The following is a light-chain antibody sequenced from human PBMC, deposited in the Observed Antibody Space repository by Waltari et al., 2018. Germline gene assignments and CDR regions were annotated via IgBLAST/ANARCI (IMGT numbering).Light chain of an antibody. CDR1: QTISSK. CDR3: QQYNNWPPWT. Sequence: ETVMTQSPATLSVSPGERATLSCRTSQTISSKLAWYQQKPGQAPRLLIYGASIRATGIPARFSGSGFGTEFTLTISSLQSEDFAVYYCQQYNNWPPWTFGQGTKVEIK. V-gene: IGKV3-15*01. J-gene: IGKJ1*01. CDR2: GAS.